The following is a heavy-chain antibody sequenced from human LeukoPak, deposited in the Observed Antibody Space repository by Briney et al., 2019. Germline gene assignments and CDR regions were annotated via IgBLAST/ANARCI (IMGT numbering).Heavy chain of an antibody. J-gene: IGHJ3*02. CDR3: ADYDSSGYYDAFDI. D-gene: IGHD3-22*01. Sequence: SETLSLTCAVYGGSFSGYYWSWIRQPPGKGLEWIGEINHSGSTNYNPSLKSRVTISVDTSKNQFSLKLSSVTAADTAVYYCADYDSSGYYDAFDIWGQGTMVTVSS. V-gene: IGHV4-34*01. CDR1: GGSFSGYY. CDR2: INHSGST.